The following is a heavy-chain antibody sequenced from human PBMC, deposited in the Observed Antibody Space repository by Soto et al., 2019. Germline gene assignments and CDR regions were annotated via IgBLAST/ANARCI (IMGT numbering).Heavy chain of an antibody. J-gene: IGHJ3*02. CDR3: ASEKAVVAAASGI. CDR1: GFTFSNSA. D-gene: IGHD2-15*01. Sequence: GGSLRLACTASGFTFSNSAMIWVRQAPGQGLEWVASISENGGSRGGTYYADSVKGRFTISRNNSKSTLYLQVDSLTGADTAVYYFASEKAVVAAASGISCPGIIVTVSS. CDR2: ISENGGSRGGT. V-gene: IGHV3-23*01.